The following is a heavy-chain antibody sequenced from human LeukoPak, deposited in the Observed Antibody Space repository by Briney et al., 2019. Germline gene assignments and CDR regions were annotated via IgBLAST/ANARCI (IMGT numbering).Heavy chain of an antibody. CDR1: GFTFSSYA. J-gene: IGHJ4*02. CDR2: ISYDGSNK. D-gene: IGHD3-3*01. V-gene: IGHV3-30*04. Sequence: HPGGSLRLSCAASGFTFSSYAMHWVRQAPGKGLEWVAVISYDGSNKYYADSVKGRFTISRDNSKNTLYLQMNSLRAEDTAVYYCARGYDFWSAGHWGQGTLVTVSS. CDR3: ARGYDFWSAGH.